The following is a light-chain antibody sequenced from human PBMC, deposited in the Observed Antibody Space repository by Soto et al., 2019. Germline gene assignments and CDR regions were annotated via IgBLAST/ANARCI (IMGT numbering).Light chain of an antibody. V-gene: IGLV2-18*02. Sequence: QPVLTQPPSVSGSPGQSATISCTGTSSDVGSYSRVSWYQQPPGTAPKLIIYDVSNRPSGVPDRFSGSKSGNTASLTISGLQAEDEADYYCSSYTSSSTPRVFGTGTKVTVL. CDR1: SSDVGSYSR. J-gene: IGLJ1*01. CDR3: SSYTSSSTPRV. CDR2: DVS.